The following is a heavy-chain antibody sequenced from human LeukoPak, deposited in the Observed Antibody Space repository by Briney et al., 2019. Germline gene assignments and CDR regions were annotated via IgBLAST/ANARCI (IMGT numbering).Heavy chain of an antibody. CDR2: ISGSGGST. V-gene: IGHV3-23*01. J-gene: IGHJ4*02. Sequence: PGGSLRLSCAASGFTFSSYAMSWVRQAPGKGLEWVSAISGSGGSTYYADSVEGRFTISRDNSKNTLYLQMNSLRAEDTAVYYCAKSGKVGATGYYFDYWGQGTLVTVSS. CDR1: GFTFSSYA. CDR3: AKSGKVGATGYYFDY. D-gene: IGHD1-26*01.